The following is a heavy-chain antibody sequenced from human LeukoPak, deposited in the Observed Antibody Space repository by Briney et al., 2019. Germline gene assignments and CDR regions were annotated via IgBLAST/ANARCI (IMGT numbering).Heavy chain of an antibody. CDR3: ASGWELEPTGY. D-gene: IGHD1-1*01. Sequence: GGSLRLSCAASGFTSSGFYMSWIRQAPGKGLEWLSYISRSGHSIQYADSVKGRFTISRDNAKNSLYLQMNSLRAEDTAVYYCASGWELEPTGYWGQGVLVTVSS. J-gene: IGHJ4*02. V-gene: IGHV3-11*01. CDR2: ISRSGHSI. CDR1: GFTSSGFY.